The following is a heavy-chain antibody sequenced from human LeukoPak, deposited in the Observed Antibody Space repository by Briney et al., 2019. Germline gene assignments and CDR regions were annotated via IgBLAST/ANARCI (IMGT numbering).Heavy chain of an antibody. CDR1: GFSVSNNY. CDR3: ASDSYSPEYFQH. Sequence: GGSLRLSCAASGFSVSNNYMSWVRQAPGKGLEWVSVIYSGGSTFHADSVKGRFTISRDNSKNTLYLQMNSLRAEDTAVYYCASDSYSPEYFQHWGQGTLVTVSS. J-gene: IGHJ1*01. D-gene: IGHD2-15*01. V-gene: IGHV3-66*01. CDR2: IYSGGST.